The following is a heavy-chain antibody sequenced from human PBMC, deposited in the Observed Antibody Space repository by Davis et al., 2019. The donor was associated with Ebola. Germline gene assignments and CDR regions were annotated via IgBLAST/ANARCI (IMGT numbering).Heavy chain of an antibody. CDR1: GGSISSDSHY. CDR3: ARLLGPDDY. V-gene: IGHV4-39*07. Sequence: SETLSLTCTVSGGSISSDSHYWGWIRQPPGKGLEWIGIIYYRGSTYYNPSLKSRVTISVDKSKNQFSLKLGSVTAADTAVYYCARLLGPDDYWGQGTLVTVSS. J-gene: IGHJ4*02. CDR2: IYYRGST. D-gene: IGHD2/OR15-2a*01.